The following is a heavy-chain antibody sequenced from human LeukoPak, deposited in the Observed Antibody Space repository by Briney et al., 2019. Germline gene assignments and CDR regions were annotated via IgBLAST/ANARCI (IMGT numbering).Heavy chain of an antibody. CDR1: GGSFSGYY. CDR3: ARRIRYGSGNFDY. Sequence: SEALSLTCAVYGGSFSGYYWSWVRQPPGKGLEWIGEINHSGSNNYNPALKSGVTISVDTSKNQFSLKLSSVTAADTAVYYCARRIRYGSGNFDYWGQGTLVTVSS. CDR2: INHSGSN. D-gene: IGHD3-10*01. V-gene: IGHV4-34*01. J-gene: IGHJ4*02.